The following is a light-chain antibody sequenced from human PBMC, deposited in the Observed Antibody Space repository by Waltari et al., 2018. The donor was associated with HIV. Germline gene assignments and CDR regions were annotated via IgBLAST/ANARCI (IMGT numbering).Light chain of an antibody. CDR1: QSVSSNY. CDR2: GVS. V-gene: IGKV3-20*01. CDR3: QQYGSSPVT. J-gene: IGKJ4*01. Sequence: EIVLTQSPGTLSLSPGERAHLSCRASQSVSSNYLAWYQQKPGQAPSLLIYGVSTRATGIPDRVSGRGSGTDFTLTISRLEAEDFAVYYCQQYGSSPVTFGGGTKVEIK.